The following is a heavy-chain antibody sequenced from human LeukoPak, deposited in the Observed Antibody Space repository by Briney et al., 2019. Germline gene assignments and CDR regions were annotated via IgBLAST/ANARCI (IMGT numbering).Heavy chain of an antibody. CDR2: ISYDGSNK. V-gene: IGHV3-30*04. CDR1: GFTFSSYA. CDR3: ASLLGVANYGDYDFDY. D-gene: IGHD4-17*01. J-gene: IGHJ4*02. Sequence: PGGSLRLSCAASGFTFSSYAMHWVRQAPGKGLEWVAVISYDGSNKYYADSVKGRFTISRDNSKNTLYLQMNSLRAEDTAVYYCASLLGVANYGDYDFDYWGQGTLVTVSS.